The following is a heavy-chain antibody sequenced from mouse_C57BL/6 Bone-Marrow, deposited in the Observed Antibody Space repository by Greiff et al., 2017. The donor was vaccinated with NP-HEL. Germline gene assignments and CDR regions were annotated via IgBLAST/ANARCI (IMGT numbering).Heavy chain of an antibody. D-gene: IGHD2-1*01. CDR3: ARNYGNSYYFDY. J-gene: IGHJ2*01. V-gene: IGHV1-22*01. Sequence: EVQLQESGPELVKPGASVKMSCKASGYTFTDYNMHWVKQSHGKSLEWIGYINPNNGGTSYNQKFKGKATLTVNKSSSTAYMELRSLTSEDSAVHYCARNYGNSYYFDYWGQGTTLTVSS. CDR1: GYTFTDYN. CDR2: INPNNGGT.